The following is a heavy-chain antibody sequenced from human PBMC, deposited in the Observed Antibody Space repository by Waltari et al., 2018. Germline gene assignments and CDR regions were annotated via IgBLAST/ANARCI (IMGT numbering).Heavy chain of an antibody. D-gene: IGHD3-22*01. V-gene: IGHV3-53*02. CDR1: GFTVSSTY. CDR2: IYSGGST. CDR3: ARERPYDSSGYPWYFDL. J-gene: IGHJ2*01. Sequence: EVQLVETGGGLIQPGGSLRLSCAASGFTVSSTYMRWVRQAPGKGLEWVSVIYSGGSTYYADSVKGRFTISRDNSKNTLYLQMNSLRAEDTAVYYCARERPYDSSGYPWYFDLWGRGTLVTVSS.